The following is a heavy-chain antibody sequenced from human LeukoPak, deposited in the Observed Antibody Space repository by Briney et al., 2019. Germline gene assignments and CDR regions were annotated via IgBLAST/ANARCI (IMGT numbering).Heavy chain of an antibody. J-gene: IGHJ5*02. V-gene: IGHV1-18*01. CDR1: GYTFISYG. Sequence: ASVKVSCKASGYTFISYGISWVRQAPGQGLEWMGWISAYNGNTNYAQKLQGRVTMTTDTSTSTAYMELRSLRSDDTAVYYCARDFEEGLRFDWFDPWGQGTLVTVSS. CDR3: ARDFEEGLRFDWFDP. D-gene: IGHD5-12*01. CDR2: ISAYNGNT.